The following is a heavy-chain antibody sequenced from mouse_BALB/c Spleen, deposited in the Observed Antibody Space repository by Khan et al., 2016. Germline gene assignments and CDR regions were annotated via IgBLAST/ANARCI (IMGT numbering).Heavy chain of an antibody. D-gene: IGHD2-3*01. CDR2: ISYSGST. CDR3: ATYDGYYFDY. Sequence: SGYWNWIRKFPGNKLEYMGYISYSGSTYYNPSLKSRISITRDTSMNQYYLQLNSVTTEDTATYYCATYDGYYFDYWGQGTPLTVSS. V-gene: IGHV3-8*02. J-gene: IGHJ2*01. CDR1: SGY.